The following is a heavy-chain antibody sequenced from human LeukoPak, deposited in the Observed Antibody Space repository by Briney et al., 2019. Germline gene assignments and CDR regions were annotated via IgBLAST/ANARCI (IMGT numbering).Heavy chain of an antibody. V-gene: IGHV4-34*01. Sequence: PSETLSLTCAVYGGSFGGYYWSWIRQPPGKGLEWIGKIHDSGITNYNPSLKSRVTFSVDTSKKQFSLNLNSVTAADTAVYYCARGGYMSNWFEHWGQGTPVTVSS. D-gene: IGHD5-12*01. CDR2: IHDSGIT. J-gene: IGHJ5*02. CDR3: ARGGYMSNWFEH. CDR1: GGSFGGYY.